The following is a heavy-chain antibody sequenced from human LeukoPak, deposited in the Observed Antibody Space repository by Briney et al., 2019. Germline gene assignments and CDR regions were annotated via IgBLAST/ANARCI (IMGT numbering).Heavy chain of an antibody. CDR3: ASSIFGVVIDY. CDR2: IYTSGST. D-gene: IGHD3-3*01. J-gene: IGHJ4*02. Sequence: PSQTLSLTCTVSGGSISSGSYYWSWIRQPAGKGLEWIGRIYTSGSTNYNPSLKSRDTISVDTSKNQFSLKLSSVTAADTAVYYCASSIFGVVIDYWGQGTLVTVSS. CDR1: GGSISSGSYY. V-gene: IGHV4-61*02.